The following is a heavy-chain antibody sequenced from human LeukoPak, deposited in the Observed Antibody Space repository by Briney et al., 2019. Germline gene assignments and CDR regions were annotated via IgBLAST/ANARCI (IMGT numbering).Heavy chain of an antibody. V-gene: IGHV4-59*08. Sequence: KPSETLSLTCTVSGGSISGYHWSWIRQPPGQGLEWIGYIFYSGNTNYNPTLKSRVTISVDTSENQFSLRLSSVTAADTAVYFCARQASWLPYFDLWGRGTLVAVSS. CDR1: GGSISGYH. CDR3: ARQASWLPYFDL. D-gene: IGHD6-13*01. J-gene: IGHJ2*01. CDR2: IFYSGNT.